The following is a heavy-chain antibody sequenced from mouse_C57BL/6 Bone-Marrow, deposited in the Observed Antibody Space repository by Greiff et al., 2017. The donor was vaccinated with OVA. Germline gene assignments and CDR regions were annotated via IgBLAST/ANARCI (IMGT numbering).Heavy chain of an antibody. CDR2: INPNNGGT. D-gene: IGHD1-1*01. Sequence: VQLQQSGPELVKPGASVKIPCKASGYTFTDYNMDWVKQSHGKSLEWIGDINPNNGGTIYNQKFKGKATLTVDKSSSTAYMELRSLTSEDTAVYYCAGTTVVARGGGWYFDVWGTGTTVTVSS. CDR3: AGTTVVARGGGWYFDV. CDR1: GYTFTDYN. J-gene: IGHJ1*03. V-gene: IGHV1-18*01.